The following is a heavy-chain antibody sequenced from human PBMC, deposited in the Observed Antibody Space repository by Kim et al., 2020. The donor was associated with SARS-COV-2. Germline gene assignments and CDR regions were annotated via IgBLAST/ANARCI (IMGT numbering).Heavy chain of an antibody. CDR1: GFTFSSYS. J-gene: IGHJ6*02. CDR2: ISSSSSYI. V-gene: IGHV3-21*01. D-gene: IGHD5-18*01. CDR3: ARDWAGYSYGFEYYYGMDV. Sequence: GGSLRLSCAASGFTFSSYSMNWVRQAPGKGLEWVSSISSSSSYIYYADSVKGRFTISRDNAKNSLYLQMNSLRAEDTAVYYCARDWAGYSYGFEYYYGMDVWGQGTTVTVSS.